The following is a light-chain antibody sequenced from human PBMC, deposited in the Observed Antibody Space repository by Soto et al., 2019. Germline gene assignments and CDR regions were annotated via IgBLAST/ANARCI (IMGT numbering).Light chain of an antibody. V-gene: IGKV3-20*01. CDR2: GAS. CDR1: QSVSSNY. Sequence: EIVLTQSPGTLSLSPGERATLSCRASQSVSSNYLALYQEKPGQAPRLLIYGASSRATGIPDRFSGSGSVTDFTLTISRLEPEDFAVYYCQQYGSSPVTFGQGTKVEIK. J-gene: IGKJ1*01. CDR3: QQYGSSPVT.